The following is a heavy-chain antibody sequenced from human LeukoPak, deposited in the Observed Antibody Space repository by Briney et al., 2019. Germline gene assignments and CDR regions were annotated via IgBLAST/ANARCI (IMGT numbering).Heavy chain of an antibody. J-gene: IGHJ4*02. CDR1: GFIFKLFA. CDR3: VKTYCSITRCSPGFDS. Sequence: GGSLRLSCAGSGFIFKLFAVGWVRQAPGKGLEWVSVISGTNDDTDYADSVRGHFTISRDNSLNTLFLQMDNLRAEDTAVYYCVKTYCSITRCSPGFDSWGQGTLVTVSS. D-gene: IGHD3-10*01. V-gene: IGHV3-23*01. CDR2: ISGTNDDT.